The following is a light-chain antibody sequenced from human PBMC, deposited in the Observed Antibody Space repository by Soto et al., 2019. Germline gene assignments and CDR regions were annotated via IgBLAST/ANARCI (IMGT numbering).Light chain of an antibody. CDR1: ESVGSH. Sequence: DTVMTQSPATLSVSPGETATLSCRASESVGSHLAWYQQKPGQAPRLLIYGVSTRDTGIPVRFRGSGTETEFTLTISSLQSDDFAVYYCQQYDNLPPWTFGQGTKVEI. V-gene: IGKV3-15*01. CDR2: GVS. CDR3: QQYDNLPPWT. J-gene: IGKJ1*01.